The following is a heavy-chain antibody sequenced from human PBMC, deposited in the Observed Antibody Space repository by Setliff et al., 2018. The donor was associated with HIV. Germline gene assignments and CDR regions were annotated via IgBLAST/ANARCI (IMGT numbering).Heavy chain of an antibody. CDR3: AKDNLYSSGIYQFDY. J-gene: IGHJ4*02. D-gene: IGHD3-10*01. Sequence: PGGSLRLSCAASGFTFDRYWMHWVRQAPGKGLVWISLISWNGGSKDYAESVKGRFTISRDNSKNSLYLQMNSLGAEDTAVYYCAKDNLYSSGIYQFDYWGQGTMVTVSS. V-gene: IGHV3-43D*04. CDR2: ISWNGGSK. CDR1: GFTFDRYW.